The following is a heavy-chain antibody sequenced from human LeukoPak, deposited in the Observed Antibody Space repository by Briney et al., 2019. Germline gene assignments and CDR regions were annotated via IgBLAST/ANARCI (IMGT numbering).Heavy chain of an antibody. Sequence: SETLSLTCAVYGGSFSGYYWSWIHQPPGKGLEWIGEINHSGSTNYNPSLKSRVTISVDTSKNQFSLKLSSVTAADTAVYYCARPIAAATGHHPFDYWGQGTRVTVSS. J-gene: IGHJ4*02. V-gene: IGHV4-34*01. D-gene: IGHD6-25*01. CDR2: INHSGST. CDR3: ARPIAAATGHHPFDY. CDR1: GGSFSGYY.